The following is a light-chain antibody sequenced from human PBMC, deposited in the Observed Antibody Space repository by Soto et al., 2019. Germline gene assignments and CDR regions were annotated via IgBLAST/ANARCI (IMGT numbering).Light chain of an antibody. V-gene: IGLV1-44*01. Sequence: QSVLTQPPSASGTPGQRVTISCSGSSSNIGSNTVNWYQQIPGTAPKLLIYRNDQRPSGVPDRFSGSKSGSSASLAISGLQSEDEADYYCCSSAGTFTVLFGGGTKLTVL. CDR2: RND. J-gene: IGLJ2*01. CDR1: SSNIGSNT. CDR3: CSSAGTFTVL.